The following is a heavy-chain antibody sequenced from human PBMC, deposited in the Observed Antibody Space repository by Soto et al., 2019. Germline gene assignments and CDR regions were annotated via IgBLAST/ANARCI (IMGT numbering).Heavy chain of an antibody. Sequence: EVQLVESGGGLVKPGGSLRLSCAASGFTFSNAWMNWVRQAPGKGLEWVGRIKSKTDGGTTDYAAPVKGRFTISRDDSQNTLYLQMNRLKTEDTAVYYCTTRLNLSWNSDYLGQGTLVTVSS. CDR1: GFTFSNAW. V-gene: IGHV3-15*07. D-gene: IGHD1-1*01. CDR2: IKSKTDGGTT. J-gene: IGHJ4*02. CDR3: TTRLNLSWNSDY.